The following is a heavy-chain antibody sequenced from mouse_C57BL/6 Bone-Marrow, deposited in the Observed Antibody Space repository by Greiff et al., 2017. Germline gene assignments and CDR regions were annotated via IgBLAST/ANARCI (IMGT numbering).Heavy chain of an antibody. CDR1: GYSFTSYY. D-gene: IGHD4-1*01. CDR2: IYPGSGNT. CDR3: ARRLGQGPFAY. J-gene: IGHJ3*01. Sequence: QVQLQQSGPELVKPGASVKISCKASGYSFTSYYIHWVKQRPGQGLEWIGWIYPGSGNTKYNEKFKGKATLTADTSSSTAYMQLSSLTSEDSAVYYCARRLGQGPFAYWGQGTLVTVSA. V-gene: IGHV1-66*01.